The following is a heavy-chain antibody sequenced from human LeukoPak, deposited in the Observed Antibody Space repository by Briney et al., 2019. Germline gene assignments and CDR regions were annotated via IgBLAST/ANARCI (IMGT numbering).Heavy chain of an antibody. V-gene: IGHV4-34*01. J-gene: IGHJ4*02. CDR2: INHSGNT. CDR1: GGSFSGYY. Sequence: SETLSLTCAVYGGSFSGYYWSWIRQPPGKGLEWIGEINHSGNTYYNPSLKSRVTLSIDTSKNQFSLRLSSVTAADTAVYHCARHSYGTFDYWGQGTLVTVSS. CDR3: ARHSYGTFDY. D-gene: IGHD5-18*01.